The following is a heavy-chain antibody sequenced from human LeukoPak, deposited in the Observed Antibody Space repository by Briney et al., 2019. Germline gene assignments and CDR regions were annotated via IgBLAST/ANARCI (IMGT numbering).Heavy chain of an antibody. Sequence: SETLSLTCAVYGGSFSGYYWTWIRQPPGRGLEWIGEINHSGSTNYNPSLKSRVTISVDTSKSQFSLKLNSVTAANTAMYYCARGRDPYWGQGTLVTVSS. V-gene: IGHV4-34*01. D-gene: IGHD5-24*01. CDR2: INHSGST. CDR1: GGSFSGYY. CDR3: ARGRDPY. J-gene: IGHJ4*02.